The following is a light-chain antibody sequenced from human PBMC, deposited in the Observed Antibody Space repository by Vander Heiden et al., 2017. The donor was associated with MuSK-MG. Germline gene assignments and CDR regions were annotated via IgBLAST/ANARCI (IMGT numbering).Light chain of an antibody. J-gene: IGKJ4*01. Sequence: DIVWTQSPATLSLSPGDRATLSCRASQTVSSYLAWYQQKPGQAPRLLIYDASTRATGIPARFSGSGSGTDFTLTISNLEPEDFAVYYCQQRSNWPLTFGGGTKVEIK. CDR2: DAS. V-gene: IGKV3-11*01. CDR1: QTVSSY. CDR3: QQRSNWPLT.